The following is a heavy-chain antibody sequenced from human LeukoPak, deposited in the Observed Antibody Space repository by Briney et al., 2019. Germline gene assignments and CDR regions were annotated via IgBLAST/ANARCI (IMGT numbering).Heavy chain of an antibody. D-gene: IGHD3-9*01. J-gene: IGHJ4*02. CDR1: GFTFSSYE. Sequence: GGSLRLSCGASGFTFSSYEMRWVRQAPGKGLEWVSYISRSGSTIYYADSVTGRFTIYRDKAENSLYLQINSQRTTDMAISYCARVYYDILTGYRLVDYWGQGTLVTVSS. CDR2: ISRSGSTI. CDR3: ARVYYDILTGYRLVDY. V-gene: IGHV3-48*03.